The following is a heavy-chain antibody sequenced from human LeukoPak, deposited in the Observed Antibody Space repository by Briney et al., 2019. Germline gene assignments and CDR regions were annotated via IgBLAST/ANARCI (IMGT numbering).Heavy chain of an antibody. V-gene: IGHV1-18*01. CDR3: AGDGTSTDDY. CDR2: ISGNNDNP. J-gene: IGHJ4*02. CDR1: GYTFTSYG. D-gene: IGHD2-2*01. Sequence: ASVKVSCKASGYTFTSYGISWVRQAPGQGLEWMGWISGNNDNPNYGQKFQGRFSVTTDSSTSTAYMELRKLRSDDTAVYYCAGDGTSTDDYWGQGTLVTVSS.